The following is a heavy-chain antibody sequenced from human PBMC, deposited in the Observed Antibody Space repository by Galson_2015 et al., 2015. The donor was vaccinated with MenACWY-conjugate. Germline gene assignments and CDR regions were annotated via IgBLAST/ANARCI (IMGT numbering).Heavy chain of an antibody. CDR2: IRSKGFGETT. CDR3: TSRLIGVIAAFDY. J-gene: IGHJ4*02. Sequence: SLRLSCATSGFSFGDYTLSWVRQAPGKELEWVGFIRSKGFGETTEYAAPVKDRFTISRDDSTRIAYLQMNSLKTDDTAVYYCTSRLIGVIAAFDYWGQGTLVTVSS. V-gene: IGHV3-49*04. D-gene: IGHD3-22*01. CDR1: GFSFGDYT.